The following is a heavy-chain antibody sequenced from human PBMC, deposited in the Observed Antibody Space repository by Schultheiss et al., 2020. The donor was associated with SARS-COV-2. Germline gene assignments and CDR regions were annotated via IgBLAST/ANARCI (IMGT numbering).Heavy chain of an antibody. J-gene: IGHJ5*02. CDR1: GGSISSYY. V-gene: IGHV4-59*08. D-gene: IGHD6-19*01. CDR2: IYYSGST. Sequence: SETLSLTCTVSGGSISSYYWSWIRQPPGKGLEWIGYIYYSGSTNYNPSLKSRVTISVDTSKNQFSLKLSSVTAADTAVYYCARVEAVAGTGPFDPWGQGTLVTVSS. CDR3: ARVEAVAGTGPFDP.